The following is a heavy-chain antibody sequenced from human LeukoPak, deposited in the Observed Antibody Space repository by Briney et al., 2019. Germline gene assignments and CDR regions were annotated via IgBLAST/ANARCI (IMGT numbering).Heavy chain of an antibody. CDR2: ISAYNGNT. J-gene: IGHJ4*02. V-gene: IGHV1-18*01. CDR3: ATSSSDSSSWYYFDY. D-gene: IGHD6-13*01. Sequence: GESLKISCKGSGYSFTSYGISWVRQAPGQGLEWMGWISAYNGNTNYAQKLQGRVTMTTDTSTSTAYMELRSLRSDDTAVYYCATSSSDSSSWYYFDYWGQGTLVTVSS. CDR1: GYSFTSYG.